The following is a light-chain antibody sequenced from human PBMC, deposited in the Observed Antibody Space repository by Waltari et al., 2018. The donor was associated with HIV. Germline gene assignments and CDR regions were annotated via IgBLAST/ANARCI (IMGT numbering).Light chain of an antibody. J-gene: IGLJ3*02. V-gene: IGLV2-11*01. CDR1: SSDVGGYAS. CDR3: CSYAGTYTYVL. CDR2: EVI. Sequence: QSALTQPRSVSGSPGQSVTISCTGTSSDVGGYASFSWYLQHPGKVPKLIIYEVIKRPSGVPDRFSGSKSGNTASLTISGLQTEDEADYFCCSYAGTYTYVLFGGGTKLTVL.